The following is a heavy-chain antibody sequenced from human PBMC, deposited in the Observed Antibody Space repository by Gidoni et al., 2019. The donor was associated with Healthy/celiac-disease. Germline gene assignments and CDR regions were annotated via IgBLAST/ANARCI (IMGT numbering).Heavy chain of an antibody. V-gene: IGHV3-43*02. Sequence: EVQLVESGGGVVQPGGSLRLSCAASGFTFDDYAMHWVRQAPGKGLEWVSLISGDGGSTYYADSVKGRFTISRDNSKNSLYLQMNSLRTEDTALYYCAKDIADIVVVVAAMESDAFDIWGQGTMVTVSS. D-gene: IGHD2-15*01. CDR1: GFTFDDYA. CDR2: ISGDGGST. J-gene: IGHJ3*02. CDR3: AKDIADIVVVVAAMESDAFDI.